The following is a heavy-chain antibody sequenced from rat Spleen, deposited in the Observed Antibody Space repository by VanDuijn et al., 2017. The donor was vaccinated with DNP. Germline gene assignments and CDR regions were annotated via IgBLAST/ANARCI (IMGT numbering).Heavy chain of an antibody. CDR3: TREEPRVLSFFSSLFDY. Sequence: QVQLKESGPGMVQPSQTLSLTCTVSGFSLTDYSVHWVHQPPGKVLEWIAAISSGGSTYYNSALKSRLSISRDTSKSQVFLKMNSLQTEDTAIYFCTREEPRVLSFFSSLFDYWGQGVMVTVSS. D-gene: IGHD1-2*01. CDR1: GFSLTDYS. CDR2: ISSGGST. J-gene: IGHJ2*01. V-gene: IGHV2-19*01.